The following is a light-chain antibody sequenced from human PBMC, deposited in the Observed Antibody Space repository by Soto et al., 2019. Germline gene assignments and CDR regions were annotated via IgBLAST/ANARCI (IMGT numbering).Light chain of an antibody. CDR3: QHYNSYSEA. CDR1: QTISSW. J-gene: IGKJ1*01. Sequence: DIQLTQSPSTLSLSVGDRVTLTCRASQTISSWLAWYQQKPGKAPRLLIYSASTLKSGVPARFSGSGSGTEFTLTISSLQPDDFAAYYCQHYNSYSEAFGQGTKVDIK. V-gene: IGKV1-5*03. CDR2: SAS.